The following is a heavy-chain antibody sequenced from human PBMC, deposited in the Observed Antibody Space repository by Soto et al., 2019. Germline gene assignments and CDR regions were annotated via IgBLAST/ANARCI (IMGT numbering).Heavy chain of an antibody. J-gene: IGHJ4*02. CDR1: GGSISSSSYY. D-gene: IGHD3-22*01. CDR2: IYYSGST. Sequence: SETLSLTCTVSGGSISSSSYYWGWIRQPPGKGLEWIGSIYYSGSTYYNPSLKSRVTISVDTSKNQFSLKLSSVTAADTAVYYCARRDSSGYYYYYFDYWGQGTLVTVSS. CDR3: ARRDSSGYYYYYFDY. V-gene: IGHV4-39*01.